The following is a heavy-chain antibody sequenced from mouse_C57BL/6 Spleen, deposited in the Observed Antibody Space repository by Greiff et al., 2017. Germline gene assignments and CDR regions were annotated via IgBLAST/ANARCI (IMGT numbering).Heavy chain of an antibody. CDR2: IDPSDSYT. CDR1: GYTFTSYW. V-gene: IGHV1-69*01. D-gene: IGHD1-1*01. Sequence: QVQLQQPGAELVMPGASVKLSCKASGYTFTSYWMHWVKQRPGQGLEWIGEIDPSDSYTNYNQKFKGKSTLTVDKSSSTAYMQLSSLTSEDSAVYYCARGDYGSSLYYAMDYWGQGTSGTVSS. J-gene: IGHJ4*01. CDR3: ARGDYGSSLYYAMDY.